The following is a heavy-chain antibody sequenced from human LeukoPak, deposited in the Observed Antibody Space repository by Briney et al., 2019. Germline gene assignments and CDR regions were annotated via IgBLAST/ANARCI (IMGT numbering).Heavy chain of an antibody. CDR3: AKDSEPALYDYVWGSYRYTGFYFDY. Sequence: GGSLRLSCAASGFTFSSYGMHWVRQAPGKGLEWVAFIRYDGSNKYYADSVKGRFTISRDNSKNTLYLQMNSLRAEDTAVYYCAKDSEPALYDYVWGSYRYTGFYFDYWGQGTLVTVSS. CDR1: GFTFSSYG. J-gene: IGHJ4*02. CDR2: IRYDGSNK. D-gene: IGHD3-16*02. V-gene: IGHV3-30*02.